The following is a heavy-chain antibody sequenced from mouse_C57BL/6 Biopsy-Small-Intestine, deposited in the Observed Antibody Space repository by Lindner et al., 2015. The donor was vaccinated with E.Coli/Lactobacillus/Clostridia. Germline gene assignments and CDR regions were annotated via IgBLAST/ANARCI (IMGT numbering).Heavy chain of an antibody. CDR1: GFTFSSYG. V-gene: IGHV5-6*01. J-gene: IGHJ4*01. D-gene: IGHD3-3*01. Sequence: VQLQESGGGLVKPGGSLKLSCAASGFTFSSYGMSWVRQTPDKRLEWVATISSGGSYTYYPDSVKGRFTISRDNAENTLYLQMSSLKSEDTAMYYCARPSLREYAMDYWGQGTSVTVSS. CDR2: ISSGGSYT. CDR3: ARPSLREYAMDY.